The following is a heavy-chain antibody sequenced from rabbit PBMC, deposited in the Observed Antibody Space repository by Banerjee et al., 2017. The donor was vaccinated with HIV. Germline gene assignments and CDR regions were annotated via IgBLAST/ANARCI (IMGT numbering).Heavy chain of an antibody. CDR1: GFSFSSNYY. V-gene: IGHV1S40*01. D-gene: IGHD2-1*01. CDR3: VRGDDDYPTYFNL. J-gene: IGHJ4*01. Sequence: QSLEESGGDLVKPGASLTLTCTASGFSFSSNYYMCWVRQAPGKGLEWIACIYTGSSGSTYYASWAKGRFTISKTSSTTVTLQMTSLTAADTATYLCVRGDDDYPTYFNLWGPGALVT. CDR2: IYTGSSGST.